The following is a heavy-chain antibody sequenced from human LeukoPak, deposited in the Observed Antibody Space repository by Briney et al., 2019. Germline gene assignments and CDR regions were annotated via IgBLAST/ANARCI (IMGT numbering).Heavy chain of an antibody. CDR1: GGSISNYY. Sequence: SETLSLTCTVSGGSISNYYWSWIRQPPGKGLEWIGYIYYSGSTNYNPSLKSRVTISVDTSKNQFSLKLSSVTAADTAVYYCARGKQAAAGDHFDYWGQGTLVTVSS. CDR3: ARGKQAAAGDHFDY. D-gene: IGHD6-25*01. J-gene: IGHJ4*02. V-gene: IGHV4-59*01. CDR2: IYYSGST.